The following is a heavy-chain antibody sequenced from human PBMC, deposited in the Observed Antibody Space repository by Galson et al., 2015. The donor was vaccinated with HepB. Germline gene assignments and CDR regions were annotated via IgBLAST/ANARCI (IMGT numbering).Heavy chain of an antibody. V-gene: IGHV3-11*06. CDR3: ARASVTTSPLDC. J-gene: IGHJ4*02. CDR2: ISSSTSYT. Sequence: SLRLSCAASGFTFSDYYMSWIRQAPGKGLEWVSYISSSTSYTNYADSVKGRFTISRDNAKNSLYLQMNSLRAEDTAVYYCARASVTTSPLDCWGQGTLVTVSS. CDR1: GFTFSDYY. D-gene: IGHD4-17*01.